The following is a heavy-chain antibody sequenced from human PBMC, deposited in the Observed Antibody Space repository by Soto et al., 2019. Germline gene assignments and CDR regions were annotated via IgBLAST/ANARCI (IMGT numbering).Heavy chain of an antibody. Sequence: SVKVSCKASGGTFSSYAISWVRQAPGQGLEWMGGIIPIFGTANYAQKFQGRVTITADKSTSTAYMELSSLRSEDTAVYYCARVGRDGYNYDYWGQGTLVTVS. CDR2: IIPIFGTA. CDR1: GGTFSSYA. D-gene: IGHD5-12*01. V-gene: IGHV1-69*06. CDR3: ARVGRDGYNYDY. J-gene: IGHJ4*02.